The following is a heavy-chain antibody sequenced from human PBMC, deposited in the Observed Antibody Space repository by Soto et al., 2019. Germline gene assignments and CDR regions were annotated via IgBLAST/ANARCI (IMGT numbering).Heavy chain of an antibody. CDR2: ISGSGAKT. Sequence: GGSLRLSCAASGFTFDTYAMSWVRQAPGKGLEWVSAISGSGAKTYYADSVKGRFTISRDNSKNTLYLQMNSLRAEDTAVYHCAKLECICGSCYSGRLVDYFYYYMDVWGKGTTVTVSS. V-gene: IGHV3-23*01. J-gene: IGHJ6*03. CDR1: GFTFDTYA. CDR3: AKLECICGSCYSGRLVDYFYYYMDV. D-gene: IGHD2-15*01.